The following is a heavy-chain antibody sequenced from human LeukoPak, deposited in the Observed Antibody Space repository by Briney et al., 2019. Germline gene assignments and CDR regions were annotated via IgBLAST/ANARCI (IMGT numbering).Heavy chain of an antibody. CDR2: INHSGST. Sequence: SETLSLTCAVYGGSFSGYYWSWIRQPPGKGLEWIGEINHSGSTNYNPSLKSRVTISVDTSKNQFSLKLSSVTAADTAVYYCARPKQNYDILTEDAFDIWGQGTMVTVSS. D-gene: IGHD3-9*01. CDR3: ARPKQNYDILTEDAFDI. V-gene: IGHV4-34*01. J-gene: IGHJ3*02. CDR1: GGSFSGYY.